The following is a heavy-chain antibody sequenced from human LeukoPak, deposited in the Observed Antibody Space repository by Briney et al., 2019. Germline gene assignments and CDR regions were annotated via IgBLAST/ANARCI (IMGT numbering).Heavy chain of an antibody. CDR3: ARLTMIVVVITEGAFDI. CDR2: INPNSGGT. V-gene: IGHV1-2*02. J-gene: IGHJ3*02. CDR1: GHTFTGYY. D-gene: IGHD3-22*01. Sequence: ASVKVSCKASGHTFTGYYMHWVRQAPGQGLEWMGWINPNSGGTNYAQKFQGRVTMTRDTSISTAYMELSRLRSDDTAVYYCARLTMIVVVITEGAFDIWGQGTMVTVSS.